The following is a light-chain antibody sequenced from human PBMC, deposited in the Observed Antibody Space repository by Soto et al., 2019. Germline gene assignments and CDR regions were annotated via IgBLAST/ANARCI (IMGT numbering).Light chain of an antibody. CDR3: QQYNSYSWT. CDR1: QSIISC. J-gene: IGKJ1*01. Sequence: DIQMTQSPSTLSASVGDRVTITCRASQSIISCLAWYQKKPGKAPKLLIYDDSCLESGVPLRFSGSESGTEFTPTISRLQPDDFATYYRQQYNSYSWTFGQGTKVEIK. CDR2: DDS. V-gene: IGKV1-5*01.